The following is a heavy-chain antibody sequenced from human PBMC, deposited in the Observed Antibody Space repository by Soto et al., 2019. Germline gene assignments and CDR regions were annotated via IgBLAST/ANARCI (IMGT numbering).Heavy chain of an antibody. CDR1: GGSLSNYY. D-gene: IGHD4-17*01. Sequence: QVQLQESGPGLVKPSETLSLTCTVSGGSLSNYYRSWIRQPPGKGLEWIGYIYYSGRTNYNPSLKSRLTMSVDTSKNQVSLKLNSVTAADTAVYYCARNDHGGNPFFANWGQGTLVTVSS. J-gene: IGHJ4*02. V-gene: IGHV4-59*01. CDR3: ARNDHGGNPFFAN. CDR2: IYYSGRT.